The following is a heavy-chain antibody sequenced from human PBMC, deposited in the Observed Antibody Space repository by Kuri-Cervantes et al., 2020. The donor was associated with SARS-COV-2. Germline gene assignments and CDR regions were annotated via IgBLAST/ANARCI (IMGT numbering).Heavy chain of an antibody. CDR2: VIPIFATT. J-gene: IGHJ6*02. V-gene: IGHV1-69*06. CDR3: ARDQIPVSPTDYQYGLDV. Sequence: SVKVSCKASGGTFSSDGINWVRQAPGQGLEWMGGVIPIFATTNYAQKFQGRVTITADKSTSTAYMELSNLQSEDTAVYYCARDQIPVSPTDYQYGLDVWGQATTATVSS. D-gene: IGHD5/OR15-5a*01. CDR1: GGTFSSDG.